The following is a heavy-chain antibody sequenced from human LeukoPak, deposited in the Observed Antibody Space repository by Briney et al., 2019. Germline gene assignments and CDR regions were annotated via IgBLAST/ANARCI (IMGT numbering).Heavy chain of an antibody. J-gene: IGHJ4*02. V-gene: IGHV1-69*04. CDR1: GGTFSKFV. CDR2: IIPMFGVP. D-gene: IGHD2-8*01. Sequence: ASVTDSCKASGGTFSKFVISWVRQAPGQGLEWMGRIIPMFGVPSYSQKFQGRVTLIADKSTSTAYMELISLRSEDTAVYYCASIPTNGLDYWGQGTLVTVSS. CDR3: ASIPTNGLDY.